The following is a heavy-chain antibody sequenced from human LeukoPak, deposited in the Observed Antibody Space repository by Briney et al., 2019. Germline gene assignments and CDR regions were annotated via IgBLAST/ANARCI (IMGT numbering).Heavy chain of an antibody. V-gene: IGHV4-59*01. J-gene: IGHJ5*02. CDR2: IYYSGST. CDR3: ARYNYDFWSGYSKWFDP. D-gene: IGHD3-3*01. Sequence: SETLSLTCTVSGGSISSSYWSWIRQPPGKGLEWFGNIYYSGSTNYNPSLKSRVTISVDTSKNQFSLKLSSVTAADTAVYYCARYNYDFWSGYSKWFDPWGQGTLVTVSS. CDR1: GGSISSSY.